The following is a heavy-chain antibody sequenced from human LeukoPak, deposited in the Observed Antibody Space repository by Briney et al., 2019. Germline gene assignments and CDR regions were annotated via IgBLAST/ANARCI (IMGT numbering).Heavy chain of an antibody. CDR2: IFPGVSDT. CDR1: GYSFTSYW. CDR3: ARHLRARPFDY. V-gene: IGHV5-51*01. J-gene: IGHJ4*02. D-gene: IGHD6-6*01. Sequence: GESLKISCKGSGYSFTSYWIGWVRQTPGKGLEWIGIIFPGVSDTRYSPSFQGQVTISADKSIGTAYLQWSSLQASDTAMYYCARHLRARPFDYWGQGTLVTVSS.